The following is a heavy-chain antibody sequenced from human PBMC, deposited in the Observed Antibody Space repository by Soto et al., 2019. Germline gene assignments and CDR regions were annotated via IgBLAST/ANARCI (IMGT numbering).Heavy chain of an antibody. CDR2: IWYDGSNK. J-gene: IGHJ5*02. Sequence: GGSLRLSCAASGFTFSSYGMHLVRQAPGKGLECVSVIWYDGSNKYYADSVKGRFTISRDNSKNTLYLQMNSLRAEDTAVYYCAIGYWFDPWGQGTLVTVSS. CDR3: AIGYWFDP. CDR1: GFTFSSYG. V-gene: IGHV3-33*01.